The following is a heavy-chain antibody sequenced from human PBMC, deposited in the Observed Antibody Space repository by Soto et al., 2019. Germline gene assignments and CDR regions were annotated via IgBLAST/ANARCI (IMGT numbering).Heavy chain of an antibody. D-gene: IGHD2-2*01. V-gene: IGHV3-30*18. CDR3: AKDGHIVVVPAAISEIKYYYYGMDV. J-gene: IGHJ6*02. Sequence: PGGSLRLSCAASGFPFSSYGMHWVRQAPGKGLEWVAVISYDGSNKYYADSVKGRFTISRDNSKNTLYLQMNSLRAEDTAVYYCAKDGHIVVVPAAISEIKYYYYGMDVWGQGTTVTVSS. CDR1: GFPFSSYG. CDR2: ISYDGSNK.